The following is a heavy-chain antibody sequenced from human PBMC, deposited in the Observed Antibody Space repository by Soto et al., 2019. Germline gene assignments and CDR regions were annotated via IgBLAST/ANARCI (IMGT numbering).Heavy chain of an antibody. Sequence: ASVKVSCKASGYTFTSYAVHWVRQAPGQRLEWMGWINAGNGNTKYSQKFQGRVTITRDTSASTAYMELSSLRSEDTAVYYCARESGDFWSGYSPYYGMDVWGQGTTVTVSS. CDR2: INAGNGNT. D-gene: IGHD3-3*01. V-gene: IGHV1-3*01. J-gene: IGHJ6*02. CDR1: GYTFTSYA. CDR3: ARESGDFWSGYSPYYGMDV.